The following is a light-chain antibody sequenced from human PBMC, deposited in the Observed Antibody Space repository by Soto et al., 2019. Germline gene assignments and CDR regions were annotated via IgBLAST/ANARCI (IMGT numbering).Light chain of an antibody. J-gene: IGKJ4*01. V-gene: IGKV1-33*01. CDR2: DAS. CDR1: QDIINY. CDR3: QQYDNLPLT. Sequence: DIQMTQSPSSLSASVGDRVTITCHASQDIINYLNWYQQKPGKAPKLLIYDASTLETGVPSRFSGSGSGTHFTFTISSLQPEDIATYYCQQYDNLPLTCGGGTKVEIK.